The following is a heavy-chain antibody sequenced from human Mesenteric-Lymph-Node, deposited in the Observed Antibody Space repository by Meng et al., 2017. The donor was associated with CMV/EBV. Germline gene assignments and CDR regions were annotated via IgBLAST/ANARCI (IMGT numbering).Heavy chain of an antibody. D-gene: IGHD6-19*01. V-gene: IGHV4-59*01. CDR1: GGSISSYY. CDR2: IYYTGNS. Sequence: SETLSLTCTVSGGSISSYYWSWIRQSPGKGLDWIGYIYYTGNSDYNPSLQSRVTMSIDTSRKEFSLNLHSVTAADTAVYYCARRAYSSGFYYFDYWGQGTLVTVSS. CDR3: ARRAYSSGFYYFDY. J-gene: IGHJ4*02.